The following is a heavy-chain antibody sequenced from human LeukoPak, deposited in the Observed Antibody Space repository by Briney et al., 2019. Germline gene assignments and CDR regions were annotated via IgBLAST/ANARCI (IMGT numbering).Heavy chain of an antibody. Sequence: SETLSLTCTVSGGSISSYYWSWIRQPPGKGLEWIGYIYYSGSTNYNPSLESRVTISVDTSKNQFSLKLSSVTAADTAVYYCARVDSSGSPRFDYWGQGTLVTVSS. J-gene: IGHJ4*02. D-gene: IGHD3-22*01. CDR1: GGSISSYY. CDR2: IYYSGST. V-gene: IGHV4-59*01. CDR3: ARVDSSGSPRFDY.